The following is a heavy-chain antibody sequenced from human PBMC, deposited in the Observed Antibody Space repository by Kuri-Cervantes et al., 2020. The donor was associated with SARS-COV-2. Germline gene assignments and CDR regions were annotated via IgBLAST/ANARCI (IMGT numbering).Heavy chain of an antibody. V-gene: IGHV3-21*01. D-gene: IGHD3-3*01. J-gene: IGHJ6*03. CDR1: GFTFSSYS. Sequence: GEFLKISCAASGFTFSSYSMNWVRQAPGKGLEWVSSISSSSSYIYYADSVKGRFTISRDNAKNSLYLQMNSLRAEDTAVYYCARGPYYDFWSGYLSVYYYYMDVWGKGTTVTVSS. CDR3: ARGPYYDFWSGYLSVYYYYMDV. CDR2: ISSSSSYI.